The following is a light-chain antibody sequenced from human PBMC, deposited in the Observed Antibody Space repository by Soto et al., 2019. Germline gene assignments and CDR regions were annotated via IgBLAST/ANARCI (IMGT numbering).Light chain of an antibody. J-gene: IGKJ3*01. V-gene: IGKV1-39*01. CDR2: DAS. Sequence: DVQMTQSPSSLPASVGDRVTITCRASQSISTYVNWYQQKAGKAPKLLIHDASSLYSGVPSRFSGSGSGTDFTLTISTLQPEDFATYYCQQSYSTPTFGPGTKVDIK. CDR1: QSISTY. CDR3: QQSYSTPT.